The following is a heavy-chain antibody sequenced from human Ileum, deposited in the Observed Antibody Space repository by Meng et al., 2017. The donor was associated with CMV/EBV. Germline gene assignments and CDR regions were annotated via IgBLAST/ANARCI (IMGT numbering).Heavy chain of an antibody. CDR1: GFTFSSFA. CDR2: IYSGGIGT. V-gene: IGHV3-23*03. CDR3: AKRDPSSFDF. J-gene: IGHJ3*01. Sequence: GESLKISCAASGFTFSSFAVSWVRQAPGKGLEWVSVIYSGGIGTYYEDSVKGRFTISRDDSKNTLYLQMNSLRAEDTAVYYCAKRDPSSFDFWAQGTMVTVSS.